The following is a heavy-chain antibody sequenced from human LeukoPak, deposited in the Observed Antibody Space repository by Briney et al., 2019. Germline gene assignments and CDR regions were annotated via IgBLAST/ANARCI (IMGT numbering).Heavy chain of an antibody. CDR2: INPNSGGT. CDR1: GYTFTGYY. Sequence: ASVKVSCKASGYTFTGYYMHWVRQAPGQGLEWMGWINPNSGGTNYAQKFQGRVTMTRDTSISTAYMELSRLRSDDTAVYYCARDQRRYCSSTSCSVVYWGRGTLVTVSS. D-gene: IGHD2-2*01. J-gene: IGHJ4*02. CDR3: ARDQRRYCSSTSCSVVY. V-gene: IGHV1-2*02.